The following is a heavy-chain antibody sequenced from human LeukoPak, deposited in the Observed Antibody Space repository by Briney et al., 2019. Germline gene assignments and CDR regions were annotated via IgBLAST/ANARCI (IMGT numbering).Heavy chain of an antibody. CDR1: GFTVGSNY. CDR3: ASSVLYSSTWAFDY. Sequence: PGGSLRLSCAASGFTVGSNYLTWVRRAPGKGLEWVSVIYSGGSTYYADSVKGRFTISRDNSRNTLYLQLNSLRAEDTAVYFCASSVLYSSTWAFDYWGQGTLVTVSS. J-gene: IGHJ4*02. D-gene: IGHD6-13*01. CDR2: IYSGGST. V-gene: IGHV3-53*01.